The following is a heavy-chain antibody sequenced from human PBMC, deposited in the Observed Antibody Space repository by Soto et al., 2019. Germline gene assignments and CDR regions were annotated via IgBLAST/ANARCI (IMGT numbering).Heavy chain of an antibody. CDR1: GDSVSGNY. CDR3: ARVRGRLLRFDP. V-gene: IGHV4-59*08. Sequence: PSETLSLTCTVSGDSVSGNYWSWIRQPPGKQLEWIGYIYYSGSANYNPSLKSRVTISVDTSKNQFSLKLSSVIAASTAVYYCARVRGRLLRFDPWGQGTLVTVSS. J-gene: IGHJ5*02. D-gene: IGHD2-15*01. CDR2: IYYSGSA.